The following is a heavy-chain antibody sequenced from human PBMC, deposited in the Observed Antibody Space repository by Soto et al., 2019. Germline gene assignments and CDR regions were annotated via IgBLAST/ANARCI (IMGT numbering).Heavy chain of an antibody. CDR1: GFTFSSYS. V-gene: IGHV3-21*01. J-gene: IGHJ4*02. CDR2: ISSSSSYI. D-gene: IGHD3-3*01. CDR3: AREKYYDFWSGYSGYKLSREFDY. Sequence: PGGSLRLSCAASGFTFSSYSMNWVRQAPGKGLEWVSSISSSSSYIYYADSVKGRFTISRDNAKNSLYLRMNSLRAEDTAVYYCAREKYYDFWSGYSGYKLSREFDYWGQGTLVTVSS.